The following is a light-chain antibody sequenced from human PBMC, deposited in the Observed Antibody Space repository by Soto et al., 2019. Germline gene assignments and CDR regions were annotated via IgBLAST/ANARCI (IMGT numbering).Light chain of an antibody. CDR3: QQYGSSPWT. J-gene: IGKJ1*01. CDR1: QSVSSSY. Sequence: EIVLTQSPGTLSVSPGERATLSCRASQSVSSSYLAWYQQKPCRAPSLLVYGXSSXXAGXPDRFSGSGSGTDFTLTISRLEPEDFAVYYCQQYGSSPWTLGQGTKVDIK. V-gene: IGKV3-20*01. CDR2: GXS.